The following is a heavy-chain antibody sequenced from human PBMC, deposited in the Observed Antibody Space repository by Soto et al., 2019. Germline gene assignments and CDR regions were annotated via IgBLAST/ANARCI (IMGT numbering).Heavy chain of an antibody. J-gene: IGHJ5*02. Sequence: ETLSLTCAVYGGSFSNYYWTWIRHPPGRGLEWIGEIDHRGNTEYNPSLKSRVAISVDTSKNQVSLNLTSVTAADTAVYYCARGKPGIAAADPWGQGTLVTVSS. D-gene: IGHD6-13*01. CDR3: ARGKPGIAAADP. CDR1: GGSFSNYY. V-gene: IGHV4-34*01. CDR2: IDHRGNT.